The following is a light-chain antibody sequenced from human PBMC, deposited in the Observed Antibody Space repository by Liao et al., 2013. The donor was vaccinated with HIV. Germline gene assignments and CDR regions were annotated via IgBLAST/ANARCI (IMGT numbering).Light chain of an antibody. CDR3: QVWDSSRDQYV. J-gene: IGLJ1*01. CDR1: NIGSKS. CDR2: YDS. V-gene: IGLV3-21*01. Sequence: SFVLTQPPSVSVAPGKTASITCGGSNIGSKSVHWYQQKPGQAPVLVIYYDSDRPSGIPERFSGSTSGNTATVTIARVEAGDEADYYCQVWDSSRDQYVFGGGTKVTVL.